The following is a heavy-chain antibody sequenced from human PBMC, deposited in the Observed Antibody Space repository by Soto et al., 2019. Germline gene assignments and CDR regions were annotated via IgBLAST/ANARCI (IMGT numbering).Heavy chain of an antibody. D-gene: IGHD1-26*01. CDR1: GYTFTSYA. J-gene: IGHJ4*02. CDR2: INAGNGNT. Sequence: QVQLVQSGAEVKKPGASVKVSCKASGYTFTSYAMHWVRQAPGQRLEWMGWINAGNGNTKYSQKFQGRVTLTRDTSASTAYMELSSLRSEATAVYYCARGLGLYYFDYWGQGTLVTVSS. V-gene: IGHV1-3*01. CDR3: ARGLGLYYFDY.